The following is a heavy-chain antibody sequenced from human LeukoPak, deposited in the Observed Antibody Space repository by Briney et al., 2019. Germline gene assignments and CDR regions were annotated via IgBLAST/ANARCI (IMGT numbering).Heavy chain of an antibody. CDR1: GFTFSSYS. V-gene: IGHV3-30*18. Sequence: PGGSLRLSCAASGFTFSSYSMNWVRQAPGKGLEWVAVISYDGSNKNYADSVKGRFTISRDNSKNTLYLQMNSPRAEDTAVCYCAKEKDRYSSSWSHFDYWGQGTLVTVSS. J-gene: IGHJ4*02. CDR2: ISYDGSNK. CDR3: AKEKDRYSSSWSHFDY. D-gene: IGHD6-13*01.